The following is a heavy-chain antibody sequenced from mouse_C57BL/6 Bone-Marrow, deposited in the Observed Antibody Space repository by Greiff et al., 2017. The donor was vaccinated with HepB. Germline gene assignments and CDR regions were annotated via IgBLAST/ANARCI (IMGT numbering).Heavy chain of an antibody. D-gene: IGHD1-1*01. CDR2: IYPGDGDT. CDR3: ARDFGYGSSYWYFDV. J-gene: IGHJ1*03. Sequence: QVQLKESGPELVKPGASVKISCKASGYAFSSSWMNWVKQRPGKGLEWIGRIYPGDGDTNYNGKFKGKATLTADKSSSTAYMQLSSLTSEDSAVYFCARDFGYGSSYWYFDVWGTGTTVTVSS. V-gene: IGHV1-82*01. CDR1: GYAFSSSW.